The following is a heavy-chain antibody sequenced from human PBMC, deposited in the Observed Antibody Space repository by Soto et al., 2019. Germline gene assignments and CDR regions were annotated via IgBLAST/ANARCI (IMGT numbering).Heavy chain of an antibody. V-gene: IGHV3-30*03. Sequence: QEHLVESGGGVVQPGRSLRLSCAASRLTFSNYGMHWVRQAPGKGLEWVAVISYESIRSVYRDSVRGRCTISRDNSRNTLYLHMNSLTPEDTAVYYCAREAGCSGTNCNVYLDYWGLGTLVTVSS. CDR2: ISYESIRS. D-gene: IGHD2-15*01. J-gene: IGHJ4*01. CDR3: AREAGCSGTNCNVYLDY. CDR1: RLTFSNYG.